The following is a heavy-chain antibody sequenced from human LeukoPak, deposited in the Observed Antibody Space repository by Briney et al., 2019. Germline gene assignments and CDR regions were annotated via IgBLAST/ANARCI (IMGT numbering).Heavy chain of an antibody. J-gene: IGHJ6*03. D-gene: IGHD4-17*01. Sequence: ASVKVSCKASGYTFTGYYMHWVRQAPGQGLEWMGWINPNSGGTNYVQTFQGRATMTRDTSISTAYMELSRLRSDDTAVYYCARDLEGGTVTTRRYYYYYYMDVWGKGTTVTVSS. V-gene: IGHV1-2*02. CDR3: ARDLEGGTVTTRRYYYYYYMDV. CDR2: INPNSGGT. CDR1: GYTFTGYY.